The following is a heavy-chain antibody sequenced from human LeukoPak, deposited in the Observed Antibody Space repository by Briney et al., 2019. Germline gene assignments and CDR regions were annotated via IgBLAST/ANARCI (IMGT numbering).Heavy chain of an antibody. V-gene: IGHV4-59*08. CDR1: GGSISSYY. CDR3: ARRSTSSGWYFDY. D-gene: IGHD6-19*01. J-gene: IGHJ4*02. Sequence: SETLSLTCTVSGGSISSYYWSWIRQPPGKGLEWIGYIYYSGSTNYNPSLKSRVTISVDTSKNQFSLKLSSVTAADTAVYYCARRSTSSGWYFDYWGQGTLVTVSS. CDR2: IYYSGST.